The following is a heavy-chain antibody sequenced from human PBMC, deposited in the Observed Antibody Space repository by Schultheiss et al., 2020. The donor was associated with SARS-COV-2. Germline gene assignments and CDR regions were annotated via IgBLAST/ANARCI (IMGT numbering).Heavy chain of an antibody. J-gene: IGHJ5*02. V-gene: IGHV3-30*07. CDR2: ISYDGSNK. CDR3: ASSHPLPTNWFDP. CDR1: GFTFSSYA. Sequence: GSLRLSCAASGFTFSSYAMHWVRQAPGKGLEWVAVISYDGSNKYYADSVKGRFTISRDNAKNSLYLQMNSLRAEDTAVYYCASSHPLPTNWFDPWGQGTLVTVSS.